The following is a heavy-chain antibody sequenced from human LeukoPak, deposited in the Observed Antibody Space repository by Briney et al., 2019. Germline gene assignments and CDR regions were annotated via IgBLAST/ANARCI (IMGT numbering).Heavy chain of an antibody. CDR3: ARDRVGATTNFDY. Sequence: PEGSLRLSCAASGFTVSSNYMSWVRQAPGKGLEWVSVIYSGGNTYYADSVKGRFTISRDNSKNTLYLQMNSLRAEDTAVYYCARDRVGATTNFDYWGQETLVTVSS. CDR2: IYSGGNT. V-gene: IGHV3-53*01. J-gene: IGHJ4*02. D-gene: IGHD1-26*01. CDR1: GFTVSSNY.